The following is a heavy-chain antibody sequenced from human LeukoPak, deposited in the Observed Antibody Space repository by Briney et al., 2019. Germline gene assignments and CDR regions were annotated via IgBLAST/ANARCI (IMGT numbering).Heavy chain of an antibody. CDR2: IWYDGSNK. J-gene: IGHJ4*02. D-gene: IGHD3-10*01. CDR3: ARAQRWGGYYFDY. Sequence: GGSLRLSCAASGFTFSSYGMHRVRQAPGKGLEWVAVIWYDGSNKYYADSVKGRFTISRDNSKNTLYLQMSSLRAEDTAVYYCARAQRWGGYYFDYWGQGTLVTVSS. CDR1: GFTFSSYG. V-gene: IGHV3-33*01.